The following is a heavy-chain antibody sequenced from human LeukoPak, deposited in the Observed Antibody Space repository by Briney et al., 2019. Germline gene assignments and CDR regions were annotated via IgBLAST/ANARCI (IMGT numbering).Heavy chain of an antibody. V-gene: IGHV3-30*03. CDR2: ISYDGSNK. CDR3: ARASGSSKPHDAFDI. J-gene: IGHJ3*02. CDR1: GFTFSSYG. Sequence: GGSLRLSCAASGFTFSSYGMHWVRQAPGKGLEWVAVISYDGSNKYYADSVKGRFTISRDNSKNTLYLQMNSLRPEDTAVYYCARASGSSKPHDAFDIWGQGTMVTVSS. D-gene: IGHD3-22*01.